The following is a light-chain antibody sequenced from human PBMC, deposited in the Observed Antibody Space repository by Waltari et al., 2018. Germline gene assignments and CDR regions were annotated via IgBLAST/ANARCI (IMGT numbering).Light chain of an antibody. Sequence: DIQMTQSPSTLSASVGDRVTITCRASHSISTWLAWYQPKPGKAPKLLIYDASSLERGVPSRFSGSASGTEFTLTISSLQPDDFATYYCQQYDTYWTFGQGTKVELK. J-gene: IGKJ1*01. CDR3: QQYDTYWT. CDR2: DAS. V-gene: IGKV1-5*01. CDR1: HSISTW.